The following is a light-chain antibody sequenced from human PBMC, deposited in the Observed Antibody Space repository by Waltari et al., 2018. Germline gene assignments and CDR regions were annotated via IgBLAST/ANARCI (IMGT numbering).Light chain of an antibody. V-gene: IGLV1-44*01. CDR2: TNK. Sequence: QSELTQPPSASGTPGQRVTISCSGSSSNIGSNTVSWYQQLPGTAPKVLIYTNKRRSSWVPDRFSGSKSGTSASLAISGLQSEDEAHYYCATWDDSLNGHVVFGGGTKLTVL. J-gene: IGLJ2*01. CDR3: ATWDDSLNGHVV. CDR1: SSNIGSNT.